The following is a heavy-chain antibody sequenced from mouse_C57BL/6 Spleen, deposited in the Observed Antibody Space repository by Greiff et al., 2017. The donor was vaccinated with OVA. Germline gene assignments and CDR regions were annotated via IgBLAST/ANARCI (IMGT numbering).Heavy chain of an antibody. V-gene: IGHV1-18*01. CDR2: INPNNGGT. D-gene: IGHD1-1*01. CDR3: ARRAWGKYDGSSPSDWYFDV. Sequence: EVQLQESGPELVKPGASVKIPCKASGYTFTDYNMDWVKQSHGKSLEWIGDINPNNGGTIYNQKFKGKATLTVDKSSSTAYMELRSLTSEDTAVYYCARRAWGKYDGSSPSDWYFDVWGTGTTVTVSS. J-gene: IGHJ1*03. CDR1: GYTFTDYN.